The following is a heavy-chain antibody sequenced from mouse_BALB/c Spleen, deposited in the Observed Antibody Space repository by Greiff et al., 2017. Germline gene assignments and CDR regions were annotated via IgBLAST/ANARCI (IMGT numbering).Heavy chain of an antibody. D-gene: IGHD2-10*01. J-gene: IGHJ3*01. CDR3: ARSSYYGNYLFAY. V-gene: IGHV1-7*01. CDR2: INPSTGYT. CDR1: GYTFTSYW. Sequence: VQRVESGAELAKPGASVKMSCKASGYTFTSYWMHWVKQRPGQGLEWIGYINPSTGYTEYNQKFKDKATLTADKSSSTAYMQLSSLTSEDSAVYYCARSSYYGNYLFAYWGQGTLVTVSA.